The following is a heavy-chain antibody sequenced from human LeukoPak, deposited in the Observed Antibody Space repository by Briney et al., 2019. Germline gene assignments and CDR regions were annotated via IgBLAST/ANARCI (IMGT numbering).Heavy chain of an antibody. Sequence: PGGSLRLSCVTTGFTFSKYGMHWVRQAPGKGLEWVAVISYDGNNKYYADSVKGRFTISRDNSKNTLYLQMNSLRAEDTAVYYCARAPVAANSHPNLLLDYWGQGTLVTVSS. CDR2: ISYDGNNK. J-gene: IGHJ4*02. V-gene: IGHV3-30*03. CDR1: GFTFSKYG. CDR3: ARAPVAANSHPNLLLDY. D-gene: IGHD1-26*01.